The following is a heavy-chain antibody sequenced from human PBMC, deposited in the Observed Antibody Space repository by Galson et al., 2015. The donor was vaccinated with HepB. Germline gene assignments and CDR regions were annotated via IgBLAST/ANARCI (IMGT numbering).Heavy chain of an antibody. V-gene: IGHV3-73*01. CDR2: IRSQASDYET. D-gene: IGHD6-13*01. J-gene: IGHJ4*02. CDR1: GFTFSGSA. CDR3: LRLGDLSGYSSS. Sequence: SLRLSCAASGFTFSGSAIHWVRQASGQGPEWVGRIRSQASDYETAYAASLQGRFTISRDDSTNTAYLHMNSLKTEDTAVYYCLRLGDLSGYSSSWGQGTLVTVSS.